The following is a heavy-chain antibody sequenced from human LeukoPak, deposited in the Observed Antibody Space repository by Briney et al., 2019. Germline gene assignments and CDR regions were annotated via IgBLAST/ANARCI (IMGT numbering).Heavy chain of an antibody. CDR1: GFTFSNAW. V-gene: IGHV3-15*01. Sequence: PGGSLRLSYAASGFTFSNAWMSWVRQAPGKGLEWVGRIKSKTDGGTTDYAAPVKGRFTISRDDSKNTLYLQMNSLKTEDTAVYYCTTDRVATRPFDYWGQGTLVTVSS. J-gene: IGHJ4*02. D-gene: IGHD5-12*01. CDR2: IKSKTDGGTT. CDR3: TTDRVATRPFDY.